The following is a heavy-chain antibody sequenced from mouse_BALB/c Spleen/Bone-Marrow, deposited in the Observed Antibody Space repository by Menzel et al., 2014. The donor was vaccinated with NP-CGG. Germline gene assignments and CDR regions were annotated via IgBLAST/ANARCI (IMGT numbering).Heavy chain of an antibody. CDR2: IDPSDSYT. D-gene: IGHD3-1*01. CDR1: GYTFTSYW. CDR3: ARRELGPRWFTY. Sequence: QVQLQQSGAEFVKPGASVKLSCQASGYTFTSYWMHWVKQRPGQGLEWIGEIDPSDSYTNYNQKFKGKATLTVDKSSSTAYMQLSSLTSEDSAVYYCARRELGPRWFTYWGQGTLVTVSA. V-gene: IGHV1-69*02. J-gene: IGHJ3*01.